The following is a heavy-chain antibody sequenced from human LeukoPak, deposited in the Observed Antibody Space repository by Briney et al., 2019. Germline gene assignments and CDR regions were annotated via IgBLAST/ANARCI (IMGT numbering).Heavy chain of an antibody. V-gene: IGHV4-30-2*01. CDR2: IYHSGST. D-gene: IGHD2-2*01. Sequence: SGTLSLTCTVSGGSISSGGYYWSWIRQPPGKGLEWIGYIYHSGSTYYNPSLKSRVTISVDRSKNQFSLKLSSVTAADTAVYYCASIVVIPAATDGFDIWGQGTMVTVSS. CDR1: GGSISSGGYY. CDR3: ASIVVIPAATDGFDI. J-gene: IGHJ3*02.